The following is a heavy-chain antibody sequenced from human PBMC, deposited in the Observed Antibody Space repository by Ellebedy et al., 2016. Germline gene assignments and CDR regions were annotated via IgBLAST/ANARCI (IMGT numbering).Heavy chain of an antibody. J-gene: IGHJ3*02. Sequence: SGPTLVKPTETLTLTCTVSGFSLSNARMGVSWIRQPPGKAPEWLAHIFSNDEKSYSTSLKSRLTISKDTSKSQVVLTMTNMDPVDTATYYCARIPPRGDYVWGSYRPDDAFDIWGQGTMVTVSS. CDR2: IFSNDEK. V-gene: IGHV2-26*01. CDR1: GFSLSNARMG. CDR3: ARIPPRGDYVWGSYRPDDAFDI. D-gene: IGHD3-16*02.